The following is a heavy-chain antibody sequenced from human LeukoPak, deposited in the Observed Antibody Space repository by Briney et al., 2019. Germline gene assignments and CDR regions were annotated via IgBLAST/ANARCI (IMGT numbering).Heavy chain of an antibody. Sequence: GGSLRLSCAASGFTFSSYEMNWVRQAPGKGLEWVSKISSSGSAIYYADSVKDRFTISRDNAKSSLYLQMNSLRVEDTAIYYCARGGSLGYWGQGTLVTVSS. CDR2: ISSSGSAI. J-gene: IGHJ4*02. V-gene: IGHV3-48*03. CDR1: GFTFSSYE. CDR3: ARGGSLGY. D-gene: IGHD6-19*01.